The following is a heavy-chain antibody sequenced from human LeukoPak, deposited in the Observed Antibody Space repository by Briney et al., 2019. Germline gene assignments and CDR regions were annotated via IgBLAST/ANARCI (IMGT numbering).Heavy chain of an antibody. CDR1: GGSISSSNW. D-gene: IGHD5-12*01. J-gene: IGHJ4*02. CDR2: IYHSGST. V-gene: IGHV4-4*02. Sequence: SETLSLTCTVSGGSISSSNWWSWVRQPPGKGLEWIGEIYHSGSTNYNPSLKSRVTISVDKSKNQFSLKLSSVTAADTAVYYCARQGGYGYYFDYWGQGTLVTVSS. CDR3: ARQGGYGYYFDY.